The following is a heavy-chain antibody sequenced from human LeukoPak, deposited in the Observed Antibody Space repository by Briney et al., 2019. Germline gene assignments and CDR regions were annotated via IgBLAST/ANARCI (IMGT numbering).Heavy chain of an antibody. CDR1: GFTFSSYW. J-gene: IGHJ4*01. Sequence: QPGGSLRLSCAVSGFTFSSYWMNWVRQAPGKGLEWVASIKQDGGEKSYVDSVKGRFTISRDNAKNSLYLQMSSLRAEDTAVYYCARDGTAGGLYFDLWGQGTLVTVSS. CDR2: IKQDGGEK. D-gene: IGHD6-13*01. CDR3: ARDGTAGGLYFDL. V-gene: IGHV3-7*01.